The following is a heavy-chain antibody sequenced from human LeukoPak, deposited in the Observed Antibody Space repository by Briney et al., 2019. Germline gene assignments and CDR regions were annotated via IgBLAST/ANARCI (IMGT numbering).Heavy chain of an antibody. CDR3: ARDYGGNRGAFDI. Sequence: SETLSLTCTVSGGSISSYYWSWIRQPPGKGLEWIGYIYYSGSTNYNPSLKSRVTISVDTSKNQFSLKLSSVTAADTAVYYCARDYGGNRGAFDIWGQGTMVTVSS. D-gene: IGHD4-23*01. CDR2: IYYSGST. V-gene: IGHV4-59*12. CDR1: GGSISSYY. J-gene: IGHJ3*02.